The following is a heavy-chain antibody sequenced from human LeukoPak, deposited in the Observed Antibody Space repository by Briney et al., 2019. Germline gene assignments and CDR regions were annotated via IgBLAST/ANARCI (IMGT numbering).Heavy chain of an antibody. CDR2: IYSGGST. Sequence: GGSLSLSCAASGFTVSSNYMSWVRQAPGKGLEWVSVIYSGGSTYYADSVKGRFTISRDNSKNTLYLQMNSLRAEDTAVYYCANHYDFWGGYSNWFDPWGQGTLVTVSS. CDR1: GFTVSSNY. J-gene: IGHJ5*02. V-gene: IGHV3-66*02. D-gene: IGHD3-3*01. CDR3: ANHYDFWGGYSNWFDP.